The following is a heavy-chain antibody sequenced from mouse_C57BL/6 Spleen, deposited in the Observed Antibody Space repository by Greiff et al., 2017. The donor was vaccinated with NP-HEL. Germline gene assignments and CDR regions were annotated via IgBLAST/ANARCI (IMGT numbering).Heavy chain of an antibody. CDR1: GYTFTEYT. V-gene: IGHV1-62-2*01. CDR2: VYPGSGSR. J-gene: IGHJ2*01. D-gene: IGHD4-1*01. CDR3: AIHEGNWDVGYFDY. Sequence: QVQLQQSGAELVRPGASVTLSCKASGYTFTEYTIHWVKQRSGQGLEWIGWVYPGSGSRKYNEKFKDKATLTADKSSSTDYMELSSMTSEDSAVYVCAIHEGNWDVGYFDYWGQGTTLTVSS.